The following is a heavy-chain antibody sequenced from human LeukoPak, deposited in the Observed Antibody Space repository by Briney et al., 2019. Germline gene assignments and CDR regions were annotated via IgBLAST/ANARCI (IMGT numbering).Heavy chain of an antibody. Sequence: RPGGSLRLSCAASGFTFGGYGMSWVRQAPGKGLEWVSGINCNGGSTGYADSVKGRFTISRDNAKNSLYLQMNSLRAEDTALYYCARSGIQLWYDAFDIWGQGTMVTVSS. CDR3: ARSGIQLWYDAFDI. D-gene: IGHD5-18*01. CDR2: INCNGGST. CDR1: GFTFGGYG. J-gene: IGHJ3*02. V-gene: IGHV3-20*04.